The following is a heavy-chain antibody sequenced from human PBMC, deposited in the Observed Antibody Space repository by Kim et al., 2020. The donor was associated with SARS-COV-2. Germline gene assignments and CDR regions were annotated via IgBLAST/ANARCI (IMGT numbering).Heavy chain of an antibody. Sequence: GGSLRLSCAASGFTFSSYAMHWVRQAPGKGLEWVSIISYDGNNKYYADSVKGRFTISRDNSKNTLYLHMNSLRAEDTAVYYCARARAGGYAAGNYY. J-gene: IGHJ6*01. V-gene: IGHV3-30*04. CDR2: ISYDGNNK. CDR1: GFTFSSYA. CDR3: ARARAGGYAAGNYY. D-gene: IGHD6-13*01.